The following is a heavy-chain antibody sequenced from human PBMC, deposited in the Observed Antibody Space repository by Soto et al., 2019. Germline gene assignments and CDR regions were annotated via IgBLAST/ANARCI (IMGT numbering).Heavy chain of an antibody. J-gene: IGHJ3*02. CDR2: IYTSGST. V-gene: IGHV4-4*07. CDR3: ARDRITLANDAFDI. Sequence: RSLTCTVSGGSISSYYWSWIRQPAGKGLEWIGRIYTSGSTNYNPSLKSRVTMSVDTSKNQFSLNLSSVTAAADTAVYYCARDRITLANDAFDIWGQGTMVTVSS. D-gene: IGHD3-10*01. CDR1: GGSISSYY.